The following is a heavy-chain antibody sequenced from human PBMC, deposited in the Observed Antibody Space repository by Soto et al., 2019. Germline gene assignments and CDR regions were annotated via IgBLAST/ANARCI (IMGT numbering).Heavy chain of an antibody. J-gene: IGHJ4*02. CDR2: IYYSGST. V-gene: IGHV4-61*01. CDR1: GGSVSSGSYY. Sequence: QVQLQESGPGLVKPSETLSLTCTVSGGSVSSGSYYWSWIRQPPGKGLEWIGYIYYSGSTNYNPSLKSRVTISVDTSKNQFSLKLSSVTAADTAVYYCAREYSGFGELLPLYYFDYWGQGTLVTVSS. D-gene: IGHD3-10*01. CDR3: AREYSGFGELLPLYYFDY.